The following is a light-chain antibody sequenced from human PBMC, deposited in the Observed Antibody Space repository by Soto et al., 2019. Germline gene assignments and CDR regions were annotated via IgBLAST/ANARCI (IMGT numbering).Light chain of an antibody. CDR2: DVS. CDR3: SSHTSSNTVV. J-gene: IGLJ2*01. V-gene: IGLV2-14*01. Sequence: QSALTQPASVSGSPGQSITFSCTGTSSDVGGYNYVSWYQQYPGKAPKLMIYDVSNRPSGVSNRFSASKSGNTASLTISGLQAEDEADYYCSSHTSSNTVVFGGGTQLTVL. CDR1: SSDVGGYNY.